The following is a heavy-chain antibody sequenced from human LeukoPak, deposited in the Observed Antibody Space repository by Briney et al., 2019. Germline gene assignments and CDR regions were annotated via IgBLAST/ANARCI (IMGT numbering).Heavy chain of an antibody. CDR2: INPNSGGT. J-gene: IGHJ3*02. V-gene: IGHV1-2*02. CDR1: GYTFTGYY. D-gene: IGHD3-22*01. CDR3: ARGAYYYDSSENAFDI. Sequence: GASVKVPCKASGYTFTGYYMHWVRQAPGQGLEWMGWINPNSGGTNYAQKFQGRVTMTRNTSISTAYMELSSLRSEDTAVYYCARGAYYYDSSENAFDIWGQGTMVTVSS.